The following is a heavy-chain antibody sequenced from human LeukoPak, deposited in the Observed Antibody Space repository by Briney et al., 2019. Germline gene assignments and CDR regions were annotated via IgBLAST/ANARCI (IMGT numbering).Heavy chain of an antibody. Sequence: SETLSLTCAVYGGSFSDYYWSWIRQPPGKGLEWIGEINHSGHTNYNPSLKSRVTISVDTSKNQFSLRLSSVTAADTAVYYCASLTTYGDFVDYWGQGTLVTVSS. CDR3: ASLTTYGDFVDY. J-gene: IGHJ4*02. CDR2: INHSGHT. CDR1: GGSFSDYY. D-gene: IGHD4-17*01. V-gene: IGHV4-34*01.